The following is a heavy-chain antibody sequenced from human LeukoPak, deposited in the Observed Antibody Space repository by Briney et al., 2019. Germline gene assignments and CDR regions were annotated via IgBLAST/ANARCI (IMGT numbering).Heavy chain of an antibody. CDR3: ARVYDFWSGIIDY. J-gene: IGHJ4*02. CDR2: INSDGSST. Sequence: GGSLRLSCAASGFTFSSYWMHWVRQAPGKGLVWVSRINSDGSSTSYADSVKGRFTISRDNAENTLYLQMNSLRAEDTAVYYCARVYDFWSGIIDYWGQGTLVTVSS. D-gene: IGHD3-3*01. V-gene: IGHV3-74*01. CDR1: GFTFSSYW.